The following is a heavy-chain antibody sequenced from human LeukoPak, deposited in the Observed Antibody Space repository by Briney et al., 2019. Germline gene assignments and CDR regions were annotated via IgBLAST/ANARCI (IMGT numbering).Heavy chain of an antibody. Sequence: SETLSLTCAVYGGSFSGYYWSWIRQPPGKGLEWIGEINHSGSTNYNPSLKSRVTISVDTSKNQFSLKLSSVTAADTAVYYCARVKRITMIVVVTEEYYFDYWGQGTLVTVSS. CDR3: ARVKRITMIVVVTEEYYFDY. J-gene: IGHJ4*02. CDR1: GGSFSGYY. V-gene: IGHV4-34*01. CDR2: INHSGST. D-gene: IGHD3-22*01.